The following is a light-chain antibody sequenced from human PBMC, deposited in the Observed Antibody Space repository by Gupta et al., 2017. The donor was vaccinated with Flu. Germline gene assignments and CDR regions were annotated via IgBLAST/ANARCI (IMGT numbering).Light chain of an antibody. J-gene: IGKJ2*03. Sequence: ASISCRSIQSLLHSDGYNYLDWYLQKPGQSPQLLIYLGSNRASGVPDRFSGSGSGTDFTLKISRVEAEDVGVYYCMQALQTGFGQGTKLEIK. CDR1: QSLLHSDGYNY. V-gene: IGKV2-28*01. CDR2: LGS. CDR3: MQALQTG.